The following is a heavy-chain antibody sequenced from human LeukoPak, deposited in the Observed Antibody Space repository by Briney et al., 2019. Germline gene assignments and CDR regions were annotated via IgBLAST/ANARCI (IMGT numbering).Heavy chain of an antibody. CDR1: GFTFSSYA. CDR2: ISGSGGST. J-gene: IGHJ4*02. Sequence: GGSLRLSCAASGFTFSSYAMSWVRQAPGKGLEWVSAISGSGGSTYYADSVKGRFTISRDNSKNTLYLQMNSLRAEDTAVYYCAKSRMDIIVVVAATPFGPFDYWGQGTLVTLSS. D-gene: IGHD2-15*01. V-gene: IGHV3-23*01. CDR3: AKSRMDIIVVVAATPFGPFDY.